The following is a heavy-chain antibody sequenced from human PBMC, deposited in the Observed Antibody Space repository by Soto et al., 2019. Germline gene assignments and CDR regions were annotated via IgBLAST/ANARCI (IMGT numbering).Heavy chain of an antibody. Sequence: PVESLKISCMGSGYKVSTWHNFTSYWIAWVRQMPGEGLEWMGIIYPGDSDTRYSPSFQGQVTISADKSINSVYLQWSSLKASDTATYYCARLGFNYDFSSGYHHVHHYYGIDVWGQGTTVTVSS. J-gene: IGHJ6*02. CDR2: IYPGDSDT. D-gene: IGHD3-3*01. V-gene: IGHV5-51*01. CDR3: ARLGFNYDFSSGYHHVHHYYGIDV. CDR1: GYKVSTWHNFTSYW.